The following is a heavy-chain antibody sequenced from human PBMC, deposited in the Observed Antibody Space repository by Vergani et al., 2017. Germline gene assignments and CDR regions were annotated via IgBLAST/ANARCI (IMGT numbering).Heavy chain of an antibody. D-gene: IGHD1-14*01. CDR2: MYHSGTT. V-gene: IGHV4-38-2*01. J-gene: IGHJ4*02. Sequence: QVQLQESGPGLVKPSETLSLICDVFDFISNGHYWGWIRQTPGKGLEWIGSMYHSGTTYYNPSLKSRATLSVDTSKNQISLQGTSVTAADTAVYYCARHQIGRYTEYWGQGILVTVSS. CDR1: DFISNGHY. CDR3: ARHQIGRYTEY.